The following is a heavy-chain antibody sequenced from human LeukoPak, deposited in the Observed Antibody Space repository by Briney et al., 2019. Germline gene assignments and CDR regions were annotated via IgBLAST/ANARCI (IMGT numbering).Heavy chain of an antibody. CDR1: GFTVSSNY. D-gene: IGHD6-19*01. Sequence: PGGSLRLSCAASGFTVSSNYMSWVRQAPGRGLEWVSVIYSGGSTYYADSVKGRFTISRDNSKNTLYLQMNSLRAEATAVYYCARRPWLVWDYWGQGTLVTVSS. CDR3: ARRPWLVWDY. V-gene: IGHV3-53*01. J-gene: IGHJ4*02. CDR2: IYSGGST.